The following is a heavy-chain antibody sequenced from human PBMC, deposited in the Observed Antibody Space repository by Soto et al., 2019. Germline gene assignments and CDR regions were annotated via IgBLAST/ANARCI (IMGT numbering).Heavy chain of an antibody. CDR2: IWYDGSNK. CDR1: GFTFSSYG. Sequence: QVQLVESGGGVVQPGRSLRLSCVVSGFTFSSYGMHWVRQAPGKGLEWVAVIWYDGSNKYYGDSVKGRFTISRDNSKNTLYLQMNSLRAEDTAVYYCARARPAREGNNYGLDVWGQGTTVTVSS. CDR3: ARARPAREGNNYGLDV. V-gene: IGHV3-33*01. D-gene: IGHD1-26*01. J-gene: IGHJ6*02.